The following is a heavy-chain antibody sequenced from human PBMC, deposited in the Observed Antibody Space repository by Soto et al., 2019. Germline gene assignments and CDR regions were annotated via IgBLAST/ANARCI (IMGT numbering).Heavy chain of an antibody. V-gene: IGHV4-59*08. CDR3: ARHGFGTLRGLVDV. J-gene: IGHJ6*02. D-gene: IGHD3-10*01. CDR2: IQYSGYS. CDR1: GGSITNYY. Sequence: QVQLQESGPGLVKPSETLSLTCTVSGGSITNYYCSWFRQPPGKGLEWIGYIQYSGYSAYNLSLRRRVTMSMDTSKTHFSLMLESVTAADTAVYYCARHGFGTLRGLVDVWGQGTTVIVSS.